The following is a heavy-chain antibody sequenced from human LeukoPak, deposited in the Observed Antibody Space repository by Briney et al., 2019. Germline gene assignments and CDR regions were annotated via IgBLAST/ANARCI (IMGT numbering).Heavy chain of an antibody. CDR2: IKQDGSKK. Sequence: GGSLRLSCVASGFPFSSYWMTWVRQAPGKGLEWVANIKQDGSKKSYVDSVKGRFTISRDNAKNSLYLQVNSLRAEDTAIYYCARVGYIDEGIDYWGQGTLVTVSS. D-gene: IGHD5-24*01. CDR1: GFPFSSYW. CDR3: ARVGYIDEGIDY. V-gene: IGHV3-7*04. J-gene: IGHJ4*02.